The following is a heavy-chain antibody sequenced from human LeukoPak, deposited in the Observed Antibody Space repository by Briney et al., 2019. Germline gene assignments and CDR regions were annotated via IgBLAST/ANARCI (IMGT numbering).Heavy chain of an antibody. D-gene: IGHD3-16*01. CDR1: GGSISSSSYY. J-gene: IGHJ6*03. CDR3: ARETSQKGAHYMDV. Sequence: SETLSLTCTVSGGSISSSSYYWGWIRQPPGKGLEWIGSIYYSGSTYYNPSLKSRFTISVDTSKNQFSLKLSSVTAADTAVYYCARETSQKGAHYMDVWGKGTTVTISS. CDR2: IYYSGST. V-gene: IGHV4-39*07.